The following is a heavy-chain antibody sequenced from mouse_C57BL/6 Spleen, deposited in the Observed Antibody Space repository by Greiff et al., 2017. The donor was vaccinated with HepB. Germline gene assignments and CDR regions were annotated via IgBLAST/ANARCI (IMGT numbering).Heavy chain of an antibody. D-gene: IGHD1-1*01. Sequence: QVQLQQSDAELVKPGASVKISCKVSGYTFTDHTIHWMQQRPEQGLEWIGYIYPRDGSTKYNEKFKGKATLTADKSSSTAYMQLNSLTSEDSAVYFCARGRELYYGRGRFDYWGQGTTLTVSS. CDR1: GYTFTDHT. CDR3: ARGRELYYGRGRFDY. CDR2: IYPRDGST. V-gene: IGHV1-78*01. J-gene: IGHJ2*01.